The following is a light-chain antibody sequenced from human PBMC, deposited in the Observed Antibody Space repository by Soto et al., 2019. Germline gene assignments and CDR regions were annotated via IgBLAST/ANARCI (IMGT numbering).Light chain of an antibody. CDR2: DAS. J-gene: IGKJ2*01. CDR1: QNINNY. V-gene: IGKV1-33*01. CDR3: QQYDNLPYT. Sequence: DYQVTQSPSTLSASVGDRVTITCQASQNINNYLNWYQQKPGRAPKLLIYDASNLETGVPSRFSGSGSGTDFTFTISSLQPEDIATYYCQQYDNLPYTFGQGTKVDIK.